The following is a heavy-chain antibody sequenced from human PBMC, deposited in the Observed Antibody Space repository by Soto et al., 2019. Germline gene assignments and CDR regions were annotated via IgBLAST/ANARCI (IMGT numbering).Heavy chain of an antibody. CDR1: GYTFTSYG. CDR3: ARANYDFWSGYQYYYYYYMDV. Sequence: ASVKVSCKASGYTFTSYGINWVRQATGQGLEWMGWMNPNSGNTGYAQKFQGRVTMTRNTSISTAYMELSSLRSEDTAVYYCARANYDFWSGYQYYYYYYMDVWGKGTTVTVSS. D-gene: IGHD3-3*01. V-gene: IGHV1-8*02. J-gene: IGHJ6*03. CDR2: MNPNSGNT.